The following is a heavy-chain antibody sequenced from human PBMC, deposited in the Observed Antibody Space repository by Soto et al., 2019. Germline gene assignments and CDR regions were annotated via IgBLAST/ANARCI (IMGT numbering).Heavy chain of an antibody. J-gene: IGHJ5*02. CDR3: ARSLGIAVAGTNWFDP. CDR2: ISAYNGNT. Sequence: ASVKVSCKASGYTFTSYGISWVRQAPGQGLEWMGWISAYNGNTNYAQKLQGRVTMTTDTSTSTAYMELRSLRSDDTAVYYCARSLGIAVAGTNWFDPWGRGTLVTVSS. V-gene: IGHV1-18*01. D-gene: IGHD6-19*01. CDR1: GYTFTSYG.